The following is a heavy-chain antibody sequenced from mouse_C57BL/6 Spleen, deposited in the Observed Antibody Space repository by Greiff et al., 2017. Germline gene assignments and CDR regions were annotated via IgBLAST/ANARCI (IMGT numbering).Heavy chain of an antibody. D-gene: IGHD1-1*01. Sequence: EVMLVESGGGLVQSGRSLRLSCATSGFTFSDFYMEWVRQAPGKGLAWIAASRNKANDYTTEYSASVKGRFIVSRDTSQSILYLQMNALRAEDTAIYYCARGPYYYAPEGYAMDYWGQGTSVTVSS. V-gene: IGHV7-1*01. CDR1: GFTFSDFY. J-gene: IGHJ4*01. CDR3: ARGPYYYAPEGYAMDY. CDR2: SRNKANDYTT.